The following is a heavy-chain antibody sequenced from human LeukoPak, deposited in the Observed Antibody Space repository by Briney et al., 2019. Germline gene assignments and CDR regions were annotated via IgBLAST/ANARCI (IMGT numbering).Heavy chain of an antibody. J-gene: IGHJ4*02. V-gene: IGHV3-23*01. D-gene: IGHD1-26*01. CDR2: IGGSDIST. CDR1: GFTFSSYA. CDR3: AKDKVSRGYFDY. Sequence: PGGSLRLSCAASGFTFSSYAMTWVRQAPGKGLEWVSSIGGSDISTYYADSAKGRFSISRDNSKNTLYLQMNSLRAEDTAVYYCAKDKVSRGYFDYWGRGTLVTVSS.